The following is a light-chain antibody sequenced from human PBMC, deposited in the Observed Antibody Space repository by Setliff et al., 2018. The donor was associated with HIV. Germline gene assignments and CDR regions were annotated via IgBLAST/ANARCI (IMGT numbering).Light chain of an antibody. Sequence: QSALTQPPSTSGTPGQKVTISCSGSASNIGRNSVNWYQQLPGTAPKLLIYSNNQRPSGVPDQFSGSKSGTSASLAISELQSQYEADYYCAAWDDSLNGWVFGGGTKVTVL. CDR2: SNN. J-gene: IGLJ3*02. V-gene: IGLV1-44*01. CDR1: ASNIGRNS. CDR3: AAWDDSLNGWV.